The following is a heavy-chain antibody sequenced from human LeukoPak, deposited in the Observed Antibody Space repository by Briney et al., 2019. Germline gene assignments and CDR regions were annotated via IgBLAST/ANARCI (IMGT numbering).Heavy chain of an antibody. J-gene: IGHJ5*02. CDR2: ISYDGSNK. CDR1: GFTFSSYA. V-gene: IGHV3-30*04. D-gene: IGHD3-3*01. CDR3: ARAVLRPFNWFGP. Sequence: GGSLRLSCAASGFTFSSYAMHWVRQAPGKGLEWVAVISYDGSNKYYADSVKGRFTISRDNSKNTLYLQMNSLRAEDTAVYYCARAVLRPFNWFGPWGQGTLVTVSS.